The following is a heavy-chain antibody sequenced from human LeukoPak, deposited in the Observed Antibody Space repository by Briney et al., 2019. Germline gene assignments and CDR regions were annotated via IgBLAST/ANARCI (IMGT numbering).Heavy chain of an antibody. J-gene: IGHJ4*02. CDR3: ARFHYDESGFSYAQYYFDY. CDR2: IFDTGST. V-gene: IGHV4-4*02. Sequence: SGTLSLTCGVSGPSVSTMNWWCGVRQSPGEGVAWIGVIFDTGSTNYNPSLNSRITISLDKSKNKFSLRLTSVTAADTAVYYCARFHYDESGFSYAQYYFDYWGQGILVSVSS. CDR1: GPSVSTMNW. D-gene: IGHD3-22*01.